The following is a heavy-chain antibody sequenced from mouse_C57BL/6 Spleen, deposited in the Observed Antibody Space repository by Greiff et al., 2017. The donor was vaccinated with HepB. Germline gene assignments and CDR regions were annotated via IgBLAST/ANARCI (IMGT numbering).Heavy chain of an antibody. Sequence: EESGPGLVKPSQSLSLTCSVTGYSITSGYYWNWIRQFPGNKLEWMGYISYDGSNNYNPSLKNRISITRDTSKNQFFLKLNSVTTEDTATYYCARELTGTCYFDYWGQGTTLTVSS. V-gene: IGHV3-6*01. J-gene: IGHJ2*01. CDR2: ISYDGSN. CDR1: GYSITSGYY. D-gene: IGHD4-1*01. CDR3: ARELTGTCYFDY.